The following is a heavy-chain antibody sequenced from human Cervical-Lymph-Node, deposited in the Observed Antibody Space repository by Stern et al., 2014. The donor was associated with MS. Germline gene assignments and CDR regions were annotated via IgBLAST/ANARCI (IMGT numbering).Heavy chain of an antibody. Sequence: VQLMQSGAEVKKPGESLKISCKGSGYSFTSYWIGWVRQMPGKGLEWMGIIHPGDSDTRYSPSFQGQVTSSADKAISTAYRQWSSLKASDTAMYYCARRHCSSRRCGWFDPWGQGTLVTVSS. CDR1: GYSFTSYW. D-gene: IGHD2-2*01. V-gene: IGHV5-51*01. J-gene: IGHJ5*02. CDR2: IHPGDSDT. CDR3: ARRHCSSRRCGWFDP.